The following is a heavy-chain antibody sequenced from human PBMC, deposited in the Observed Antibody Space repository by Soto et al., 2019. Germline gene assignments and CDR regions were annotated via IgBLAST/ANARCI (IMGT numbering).Heavy chain of an antibody. J-gene: IGHJ4*02. V-gene: IGHV3-43*01. CDR3: AKVEGPYDSSSYYPDY. Sequence: GGSLRLSCAASGFTFDDYTMHWVRQAPGKGLEWVSLISWDGGSTYYADSVKGRFTISRDNSKNSLYLQMNSLRTEDTALYYCAKVEGPYDSSSYYPDYWGQGTLVTVSS. D-gene: IGHD3-22*01. CDR2: ISWDGGST. CDR1: GFTFDDYT.